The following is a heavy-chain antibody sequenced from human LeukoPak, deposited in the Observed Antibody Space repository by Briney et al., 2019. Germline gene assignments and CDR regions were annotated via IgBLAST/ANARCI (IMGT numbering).Heavy chain of an antibody. Sequence: PGGSLTLSCAASGFTFSDYYMSWIRQAPGKGLEWVSYISSSGSTIYYADSVKGRFTISRDNAKNSLYLQMNSLRAEDTAVYYCARDHKQSSVLGDYWGQGTLVTVSS. J-gene: IGHJ4*02. CDR2: ISSSGSTI. V-gene: IGHV3-11*01. CDR3: ARDHKQSSVLGDY. CDR1: GFTFSDYY. D-gene: IGHD3-10*01.